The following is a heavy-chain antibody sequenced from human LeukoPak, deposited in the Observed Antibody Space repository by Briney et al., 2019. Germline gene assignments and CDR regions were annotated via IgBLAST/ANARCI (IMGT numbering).Heavy chain of an antibody. CDR1: GGSFSGYY. CDR3: ARLISGSYFYYYYMDV. Sequence: PSETLSLTCAVYGGSFSGYYWSWIRQPPGKGLEWIGEINHSGSTNYNPSLKSRVTISVDTSKNQFSLKLSSVTAADTAVYYCARLISGSYFYYYYMDVWGKGTTVTISS. J-gene: IGHJ6*03. D-gene: IGHD1-26*01. V-gene: IGHV4-34*01. CDR2: INHSGST.